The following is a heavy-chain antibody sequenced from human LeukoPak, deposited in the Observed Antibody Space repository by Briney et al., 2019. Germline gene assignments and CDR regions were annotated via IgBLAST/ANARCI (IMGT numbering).Heavy chain of an antibody. CDR1: GYTFTSYY. D-gene: IGHD5-18*01. CDR3: ARDRRTSGYSYGTGY. Sequence: GASVKVSCKASGYTFTSYYMHWVRQAPGQGLEWMGLINPTGGSTGYAQKFQGRVTMTRDMSTSTDYMELSSLRSEDTAIYYCARDRRTSGYSYGTGYWGQGTLVTVSS. V-gene: IGHV1-46*01. J-gene: IGHJ4*02. CDR2: INPTGGST.